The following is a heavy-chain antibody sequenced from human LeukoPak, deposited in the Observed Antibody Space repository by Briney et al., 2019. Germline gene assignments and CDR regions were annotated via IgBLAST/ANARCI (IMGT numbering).Heavy chain of an antibody. J-gene: IGHJ4*02. D-gene: IGHD6-19*01. Sequence: GGSLRLSCTASGFVFSYYSMNWVRQAPGKALEWLSYISRDSGTIYYADSVKGRFTISRDNARNSLFLQMSRLRAEDTAVYYCASLPGAVAVDYWGQGTLVTVSS. CDR2: ISRDSGTI. V-gene: IGHV3-48*01. CDR3: ASLPGAVAVDY. CDR1: GFVFSYYS.